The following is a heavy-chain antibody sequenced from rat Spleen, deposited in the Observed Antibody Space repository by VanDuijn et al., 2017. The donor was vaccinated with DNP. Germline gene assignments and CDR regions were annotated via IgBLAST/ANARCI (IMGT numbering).Heavy chain of an antibody. CDR1: GYSITSNY. CDR3: ARGSGTYYWYFDF. J-gene: IGHJ1*01. V-gene: IGHV3-3*01. Sequence: EVQLQESGPGLVKPSQSLSLTCSVTGYSITSNYWGWIRKFPGHKLEWMGYINSAGSTNYNPSLKGRISITSDTSKNQFFLQVNSVTTEDTATYYCARGSGTYYWYFDFWGPGTMVTVSS. D-gene: IGHD5-1*01. CDR2: INSAGST.